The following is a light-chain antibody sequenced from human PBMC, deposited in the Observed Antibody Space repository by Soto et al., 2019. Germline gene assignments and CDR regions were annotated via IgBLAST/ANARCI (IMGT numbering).Light chain of an antibody. CDR2: AAS. Sequence: AIRITQSPSSLSASTGDRVTITCRSSQGISSYLAWYQQKPGKAPKLLIYAASTLQSGVPSRFSGSGSGTDFTLTISCLQSEDFATYYCQQYYSYPPWTLGQGTKVDIK. J-gene: IGKJ1*01. CDR1: QGISSY. V-gene: IGKV1-8*01. CDR3: QQYYSYPPWT.